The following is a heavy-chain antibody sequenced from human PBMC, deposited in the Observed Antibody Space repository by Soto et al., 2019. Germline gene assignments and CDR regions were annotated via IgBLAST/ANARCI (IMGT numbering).Heavy chain of an antibody. Sequence: SETLSLTCTVSGGSISSYYWSWIRQPPGKGLEWIGYIYYSGSTNYNPSLKSRVTISVDTSKNQFSLKLSSVTAADTAVYYCARGSHYYDSSGYYWVYWGQGTLVTVSS. CDR1: GGSISSYY. V-gene: IGHV4-59*01. CDR2: IYYSGST. J-gene: IGHJ4*02. D-gene: IGHD3-22*01. CDR3: ARGSHYYDSSGYYWVY.